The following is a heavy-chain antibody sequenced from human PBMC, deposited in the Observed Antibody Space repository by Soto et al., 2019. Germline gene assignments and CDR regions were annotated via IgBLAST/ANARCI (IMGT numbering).Heavy chain of an antibody. J-gene: IGHJ3*02. CDR1: GYTFTIYY. Sequence: QVQLVQSGAEVKKPGASVKVSFKASGYTFTIYYMHWVRQAPGQGLEWMGIINPSGGSTSYAQKFQGRVNMTRDTSTSTVYMERSSLRSEDTAVYYCAREADYDSSGHQPAADAVDIWGHGRMVTVS. D-gene: IGHD3-22*01. CDR3: AREADYDSSGHQPAADAVDI. CDR2: INPSGGST. V-gene: IGHV1-46*01.